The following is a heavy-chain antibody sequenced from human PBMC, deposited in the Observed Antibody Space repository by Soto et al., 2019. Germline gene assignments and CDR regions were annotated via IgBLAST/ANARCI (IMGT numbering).Heavy chain of an antibody. V-gene: IGHV1-18*01. Sequence: GASVKVSCKASGYTFASYAISWMRQAPGQGLEWMGWISAYNGNTNYAQKLQGRVTMTTDTSTSTAYMELRSLRSDDTAVYYCARDMGFGLSDYWGQGTLVTVSS. CDR1: GYTFASYA. J-gene: IGHJ4*02. CDR3: ARDMGFGLSDY. CDR2: ISAYNGNT. D-gene: IGHD3-10*01.